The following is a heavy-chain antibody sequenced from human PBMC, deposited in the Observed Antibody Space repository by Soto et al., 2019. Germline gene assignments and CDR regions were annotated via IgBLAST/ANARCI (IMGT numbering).Heavy chain of an antibody. V-gene: IGHV5-10-1*01. Sequence: GESLKISCKGSGYSFTSYWISWVRQMPGKGLEWMGRIDPSDSYTNYSPSFQGHVTISVDKSITTAYLHWSSLEASDSAMYYCARQGDMAATPADAFDIWGQGTLVTVSS. J-gene: IGHJ3*02. D-gene: IGHD6-19*01. CDR1: GYSFTSYW. CDR3: ARQGDMAATPADAFDI. CDR2: IDPSDSYT.